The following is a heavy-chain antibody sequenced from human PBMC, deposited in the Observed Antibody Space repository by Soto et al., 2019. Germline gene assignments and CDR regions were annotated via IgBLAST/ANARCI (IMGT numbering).Heavy chain of an antibody. D-gene: IGHD4-17*01. V-gene: IGHV3-66*01. CDR1: GFTFSSYW. J-gene: IGHJ4*02. CDR3: ASTTAFDY. Sequence: GGSLRLSCAASGFTFSSYWMHWVRQAPGKGLVWVSRIYSDGTTYYADSVKGRFTISRDNSKNTLYLQMNSLRAEDTAVYYCASTTAFDYWGQGTLVTVSS. CDR2: IYSDGTT.